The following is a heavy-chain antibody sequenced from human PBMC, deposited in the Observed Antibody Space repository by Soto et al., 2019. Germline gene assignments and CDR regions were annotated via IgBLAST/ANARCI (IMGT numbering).Heavy chain of an antibody. D-gene: IGHD5-12*01. V-gene: IGHV4-39*01. CDR2: IYYSGST. J-gene: IGHJ4*02. Sequence: SETLSLTCTVSGGSISSSSYYWGWIRQPPGKGLEWIGSIYYSGSTYYNPSLKSRVTISVDTSKNQFSLKLSSVTAADTAVYYCARQAGGYSGYDSLDYFDYWGQGTLVTVSS. CDR3: ARQAGGYSGYDSLDYFDY. CDR1: GGSISSSSYY.